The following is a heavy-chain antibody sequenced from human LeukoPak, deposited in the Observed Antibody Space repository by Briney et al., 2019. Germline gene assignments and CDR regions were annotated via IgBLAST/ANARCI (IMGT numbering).Heavy chain of an antibody. CDR1: GFTFSDYY. Sequence: PGGSLRLSCAASGFTFSDYYMSWIRQAPGKGLEWVSYISSSGSTIYYADSVKGRFTISRDNAKNSLYLQMNSLRAEDTAVYYCARNPTSSGWHYYYCMDVWGQGTTVTVSS. V-gene: IGHV3-11*01. D-gene: IGHD6-19*01. J-gene: IGHJ6*02. CDR2: ISSSGSTI. CDR3: ARNPTSSGWHYYYCMDV.